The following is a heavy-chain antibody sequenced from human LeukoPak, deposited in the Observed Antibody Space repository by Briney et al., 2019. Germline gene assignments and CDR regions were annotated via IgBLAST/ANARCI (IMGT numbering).Heavy chain of an antibody. Sequence: GSSVKVSCKASGGTFSSYAISWVRQAPGQGLEWMGGIIPIFGTANYAQKFQGRVTITADESTSTAYMELSSLRSEDTAMYYCTRWGPNGSSWYYFDYWGQGTLVTVSS. CDR1: GGTFSSYA. J-gene: IGHJ4*02. CDR2: IIPIFGTA. CDR3: TRWGPNGSSWYYFDY. V-gene: IGHV1-69*01. D-gene: IGHD2-15*01.